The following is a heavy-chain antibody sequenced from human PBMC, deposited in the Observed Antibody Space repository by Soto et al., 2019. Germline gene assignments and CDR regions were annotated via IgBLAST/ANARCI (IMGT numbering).Heavy chain of an antibody. CDR3: AIRTGQLAIISEFDGDWFFEV. J-gene: IGHJ2*01. V-gene: IGHV1-2*02. CDR1: GYTFTDYY. D-gene: IGHD2-2*01. CDR2: INPDIGGT. Sequence: GASVKVSCKASGYTFTDYYIPWVRQAPGPGLEWVGWINPDIGGTNLAQRFQGRVTITSDTSINTAYMELSSLRSDDTAVYYCAIRTGQLAIISEFDGDWFFEVWGRGTLVTVPQ.